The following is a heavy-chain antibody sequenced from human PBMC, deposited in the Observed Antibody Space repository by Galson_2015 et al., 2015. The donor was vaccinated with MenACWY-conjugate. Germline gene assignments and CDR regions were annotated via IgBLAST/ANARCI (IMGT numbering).Heavy chain of an antibody. D-gene: IGHD1-26*01. V-gene: IGHV3-48*04. CDR1: GFTFSSYS. CDR3: ARGGVGGTSDY. J-gene: IGHJ4*02. Sequence: SLRLSCAASGFTFSSYSMNWVRQAPGKGLEWVSYISSSSTIYYADSVKGRFTISRDNAKNSLYLQMNSLRAEDTAVYYCARGGVGGTSDYWGPGTLVPVSS. CDR2: ISSSSTI.